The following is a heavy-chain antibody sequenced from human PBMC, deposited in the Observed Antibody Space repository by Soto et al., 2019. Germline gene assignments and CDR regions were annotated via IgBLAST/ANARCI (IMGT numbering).Heavy chain of an antibody. V-gene: IGHV4-34*01. CDR1: GGSFSGYY. J-gene: IGHJ4*02. CDR3: ARGGIAVARDGGDYFDY. Sequence: QVQLQQWGAGLLKPSETLSLTCAVYGGSFSGYYWSWIRQPPGKGLEWIGEINHSGSTNYNPSLKSRGTISVDTSKNQFSLKLSSVTAADTAVYYCARGGIAVARDGGDYFDYWGQGTLVTVSS. CDR2: INHSGST. D-gene: IGHD6-19*01.